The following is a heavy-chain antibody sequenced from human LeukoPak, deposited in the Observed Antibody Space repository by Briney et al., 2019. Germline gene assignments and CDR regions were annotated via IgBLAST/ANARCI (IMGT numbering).Heavy chain of an antibody. CDR3: AKDLVAYSSSWYHGGDY. J-gene: IGHJ4*02. CDR2: IFSST. CDR1: GFTVSSNS. Sequence: GGSLRLSCTVSGFTVSSNSMSWVRQAPGKGLEWVSFIFSSTHYSDSVKGRFTISRDNSKNTLYLQMNSLRAEDTAVYYCAKDLVAYSSSWYHGGDYWGQGTLVTVSS. V-gene: IGHV3-53*01. D-gene: IGHD6-13*01.